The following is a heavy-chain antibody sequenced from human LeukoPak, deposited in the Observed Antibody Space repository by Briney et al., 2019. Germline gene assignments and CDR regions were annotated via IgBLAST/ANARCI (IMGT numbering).Heavy chain of an antibody. D-gene: IGHD3-10*01. CDR3: ASFEFGRNWFDP. CDR1: GGSISSSGYY. V-gene: IGHV4-39*07. CDR2: IYYSGST. J-gene: IGHJ5*02. Sequence: PSETLSLTCTVSGGSISSSGYYWGWIRQPPGKGLEWIGSIYYSGSTYYNPSLKSRVTISVDTSKNQFSLKLSSVTAADTAMYYCASFEFGRNWFDPWGQGTLVTVSS.